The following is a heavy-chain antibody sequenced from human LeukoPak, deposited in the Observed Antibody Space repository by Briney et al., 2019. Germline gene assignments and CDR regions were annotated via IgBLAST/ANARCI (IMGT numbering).Heavy chain of an antibody. V-gene: IGHV4-59*01. J-gene: IGHJ5*02. CDR2: IYYSGST. CDR1: GGSISSYY. Sequence: SETLSLTCTVSGGSISSYYWSWIRQPPGKGLEWIGYIYYSGSTNYNPSLKSRVTISVDTSKNQFSLKLSSVTAADTAVYYCARDRGGVDPWGQGTLVTVSS. D-gene: IGHD3-10*01. CDR3: ARDRGGVDP.